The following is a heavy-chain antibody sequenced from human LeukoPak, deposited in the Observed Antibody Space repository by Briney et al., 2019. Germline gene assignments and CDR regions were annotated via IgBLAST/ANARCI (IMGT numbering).Heavy chain of an antibody. V-gene: IGHV3-53*01. CDR2: LYSGGNT. J-gene: IGHJ4*02. D-gene: IGHD6-19*01. CDR3: ARDVGWYHFDY. Sequence: GGSLRLSCAASGLTVSSSYMSWVRQAPGKGLEWVSVLYSGGNTYYADSVKGRFTISRDNAKNSLYLQMNSLRAEDTAVYYCARDVGWYHFDYWGQGTLVTVSS. CDR1: GLTVSSSY.